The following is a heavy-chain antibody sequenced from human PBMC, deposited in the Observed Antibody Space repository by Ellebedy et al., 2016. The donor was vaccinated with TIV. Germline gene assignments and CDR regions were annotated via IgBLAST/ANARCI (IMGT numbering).Heavy chain of an antibody. Sequence: ASVKVSCKAFGGTFSTYALNWVRQAPGQGLEWIGAFLPMFGTATSAQKFQGRVTITADASMTTAYMDLSSLRSEDTAVYYCARVRWATVARGVPFHYGMDVWGQGTTVTVTS. CDR2: FLPMFGTA. CDR3: ARVRWATVARGVPFHYGMDV. J-gene: IGHJ6*02. CDR1: GGTFSTYA. D-gene: IGHD3-10*01. V-gene: IGHV1-69*13.